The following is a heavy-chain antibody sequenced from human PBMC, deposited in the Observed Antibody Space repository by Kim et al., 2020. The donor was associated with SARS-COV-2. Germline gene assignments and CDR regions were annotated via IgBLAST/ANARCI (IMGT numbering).Heavy chain of an antibody. J-gene: IGHJ5*02. V-gene: IGHV4-34*01. CDR3: ARGLRVRGVISPFDP. Sequence: PSPKSRVTISVDTAKNQFSLKLSSVTAADTAVYYCARGLRVRGVISPFDPWGQGTLVTVSS. D-gene: IGHD3-10*01.